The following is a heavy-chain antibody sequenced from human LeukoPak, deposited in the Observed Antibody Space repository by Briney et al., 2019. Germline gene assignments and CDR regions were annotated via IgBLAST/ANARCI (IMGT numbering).Heavy chain of an antibody. CDR3: VRLDDY. CDR2: IYPGDSDT. CDR1: GYSFPIYW. V-gene: IGHV5-51*01. Sequence: GESLKISCKGSGYSFPIYWIAWVRQMPGKDLEWMGTIYPGDSDTRYSPSFQGQVTISADKSISTAYLQWSSLRASDTAMYYCVRLDDYWGQGTLVTVS. J-gene: IGHJ4*02.